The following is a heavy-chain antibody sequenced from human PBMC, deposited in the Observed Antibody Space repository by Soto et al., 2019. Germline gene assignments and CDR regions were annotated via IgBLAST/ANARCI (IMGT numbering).Heavy chain of an antibody. Sequence: GGSLRLSCAASGFTFSSYSINLFRHAPGKGLEWVSSISSSSSYIYYADSVKGRFTISRDNAKNSLYLQMNSRRAEDTAVYYCASDRRGWYDYWGQGSLVTVSS. V-gene: IGHV3-21*01. J-gene: IGHJ4*02. CDR3: ASDRRGWYDY. CDR1: GFTFSSYS. CDR2: ISSSSSYI. D-gene: IGHD6-19*01.